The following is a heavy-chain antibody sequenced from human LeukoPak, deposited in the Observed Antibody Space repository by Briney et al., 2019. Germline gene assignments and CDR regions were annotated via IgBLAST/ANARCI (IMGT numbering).Heavy chain of an antibody. Sequence: GSLRLSCAASGFTFSSYSMNWVRQAPGKGLEWIGEINHSGSTNYNPSLKSRVTISVDTSKNQFSLKLSSVTAADTAVYYCARGVRYYYDSSGFWGAHDQYYYYMDVWGKGTTVTISS. V-gene: IGHV4-34*01. D-gene: IGHD3-22*01. CDR1: GFTFSSYS. J-gene: IGHJ6*03. CDR3: ARGVRYYYDSSGFWGAHDQYYYYMDV. CDR2: INHSGST.